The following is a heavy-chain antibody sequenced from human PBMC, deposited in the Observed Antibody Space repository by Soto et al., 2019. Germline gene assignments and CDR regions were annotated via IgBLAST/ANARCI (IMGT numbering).Heavy chain of an antibody. D-gene: IGHD1-7*01. V-gene: IGHV3-48*03. CDR2: ISSSGSTI. Sequence: GGSLRLSCAASGFTFSSYEMNWVRQAPGKGLEWVSYISSSGSTIYYADSVKGRFTISRDNAKNSLYLQINSLRAEDTAVYYCARDLGGTAFGYWGQGTMVTVYS. CDR1: GFTFSSYE. J-gene: IGHJ4*02. CDR3: ARDLGGTAFGY.